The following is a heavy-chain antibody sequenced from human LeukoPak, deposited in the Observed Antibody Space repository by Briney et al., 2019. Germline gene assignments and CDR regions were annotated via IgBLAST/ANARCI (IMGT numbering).Heavy chain of an antibody. V-gene: IGHV5-51*01. Sequence: GESLKISCKGSGYRFTSYWIGWVRQMPGKGLEWLGIIYPGDSDTRYSPSFQGQVTISVDNSISTAYLQWSSLKASDTAMYYCAIEFSGYGYFDYWGQGTLVTVSS. CDR1: GYRFTSYW. J-gene: IGHJ4*02. CDR2: IYPGDSDT. D-gene: IGHD5-12*01. CDR3: AIEFSGYGYFDY.